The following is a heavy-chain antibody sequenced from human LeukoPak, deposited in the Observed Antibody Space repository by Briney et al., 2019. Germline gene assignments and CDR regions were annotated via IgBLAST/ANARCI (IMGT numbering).Heavy chain of an antibody. Sequence: PGGSLRLSCAASGFPFSSYGMNWVRQAPGKGLEWVALIRYDGTNQYYTDSVKGRFTISRDNSKKTLYLEMSSLRVEDTAVYYCAKGLSDMDIWGKGTTVAIS. J-gene: IGHJ6*03. CDR3: AKGLSDMDI. CDR1: GFPFSSYG. CDR2: IRYDGTNQ. V-gene: IGHV3-30*02.